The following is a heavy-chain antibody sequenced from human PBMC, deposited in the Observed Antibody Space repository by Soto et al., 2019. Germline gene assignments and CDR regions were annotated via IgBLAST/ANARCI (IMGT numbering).Heavy chain of an antibody. CDR1: GYTFTGYY. D-gene: IGHD1-26*01. CDR2: INPNSGGT. J-gene: IGHJ4*02. Sequence: ASVKVSCKASGYTFTGYYMHWVRQAPGQGLEWMGWINPNSGGTNYAQKFQGWVTMTRDTSISTAYMELSRLRSDDTAVYYCVRPHSGSYRDYFDYWGQGTLVTVSS. V-gene: IGHV1-2*04. CDR3: VRPHSGSYRDYFDY.